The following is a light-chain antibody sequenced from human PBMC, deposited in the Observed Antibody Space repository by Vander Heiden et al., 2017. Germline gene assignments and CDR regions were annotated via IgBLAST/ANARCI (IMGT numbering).Light chain of an antibody. Sequence: DFQMTQSPSSLSASIGDRVTITCRASQHITNFLAWYQQKPGRAPTLLLYGASTLQSAVPSRFSGGGFATDFTLSIISLLPEDVATYYCRREYGHPLTFGQGTKVEIK. CDR3: RREYGHPLT. V-gene: IGKV1-27*01. CDR2: GAS. CDR1: QHITNF. J-gene: IGKJ1*01.